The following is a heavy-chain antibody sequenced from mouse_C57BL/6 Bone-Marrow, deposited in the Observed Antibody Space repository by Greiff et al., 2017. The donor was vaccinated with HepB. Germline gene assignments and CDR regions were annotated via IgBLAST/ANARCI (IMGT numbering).Heavy chain of an antibody. Sequence: QVQLQQSGAELARPGASVKLSCKASGYTFTSYGISWVKQRTGQGLEWIGEIYPRSGNTYYNEKFKGKATLTADKSSSTAYMELRSLTSEDSAVYFCARGEFYYDYLYYFDYWGQGTTLTVSS. CDR3: ARGEFYYDYLYYFDY. CDR1: GYTFTSYG. D-gene: IGHD2-4*01. CDR2: IYPRSGNT. V-gene: IGHV1-81*01. J-gene: IGHJ2*01.